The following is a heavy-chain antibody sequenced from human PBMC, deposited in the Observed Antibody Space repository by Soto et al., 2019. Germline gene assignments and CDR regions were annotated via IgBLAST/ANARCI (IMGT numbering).Heavy chain of an antibody. CDR3: ARGRYCLTGRCFPNWSDS. CDR2: IYKSATT. V-gene: IGHV4-30-4*01. Sequence: SETLSLTCSVSGDSISNLDYFWAWIRQPPGQALEYIGYIYKSATTYYNPSFESRVAISVDTSKSQFSLNVTSVTAADTAVYFCARGRYCLTGRCFPNWSDSWGQGALVTVSS. J-gene: IGHJ5*01. D-gene: IGHD7-27*01. CDR1: GDSISNLDYF.